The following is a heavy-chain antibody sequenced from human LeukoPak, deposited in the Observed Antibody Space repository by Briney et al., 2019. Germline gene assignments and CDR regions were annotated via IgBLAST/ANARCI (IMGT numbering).Heavy chain of an antibody. V-gene: IGHV4-39*07. CDR1: GGSISSSSYY. J-gene: IGHJ3*01. D-gene: IGHD4-17*01. CDR3: ARDDYGVFDAFDV. Sequence: PSETLSLTCTVSGGSISSSSYYWGWIRQPPGKGLEWIGIIYNSGSTNYNPSLKSRVTISLDTSKNQFSLHLTSVTAADTAVYFCARDDYGVFDAFDVWGQGTVVTVSS. CDR2: IYNSGST.